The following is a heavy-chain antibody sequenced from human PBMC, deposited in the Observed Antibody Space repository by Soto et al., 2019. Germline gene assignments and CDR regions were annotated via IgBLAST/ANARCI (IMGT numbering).Heavy chain of an antibody. CDR1: GYTFTSYY. D-gene: IGHD3-10*02. J-gene: IGHJ4*02. CDR3: ARDYVGYSHVYAYFAY. CDR2: INPSGGST. Sequence: ASVQVSCKASGYTFTSYYLHWVRQAPGQGLEWMGIINPSGGSTSYPQKFQGRVTMTRDTSTSTVYMELSSLTSEDTAVYYCARDYVGYSHVYAYFAYWGQGTLVTVSS. V-gene: IGHV1-46*01.